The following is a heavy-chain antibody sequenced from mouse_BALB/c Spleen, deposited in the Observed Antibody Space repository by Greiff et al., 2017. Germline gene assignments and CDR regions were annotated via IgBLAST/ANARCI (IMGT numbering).Heavy chain of an antibody. D-gene: IGHD1-2*01. CDR2: IDPENGDT. CDR1: GFNIKDYY. Sequence: EVQLQESGAELVRSGASVKLSCTASGFNIKDYYMHWVKQRPEQGLEWIGWIDPENGDTEYAPKFQGKATMTADTSSNTAYLQLSSLTSEDTAVYYCNAQFITTAFDYWGQGTTLTVSS. J-gene: IGHJ2*01. V-gene: IGHV14-4*02. CDR3: NAQFITTAFDY.